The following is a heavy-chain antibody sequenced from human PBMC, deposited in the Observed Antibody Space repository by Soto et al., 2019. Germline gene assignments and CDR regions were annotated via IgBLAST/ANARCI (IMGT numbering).Heavy chain of an antibody. D-gene: IGHD5-12*01. V-gene: IGHV1-69*01. CDR1: GGTFSSYA. J-gene: IGHJ6*02. CDR3: ARDSGYDPLYYYYGMDV. Sequence: QVQLVQSGAEVKKPGSSVKVSCKASGGTFSSYAISWVRQAPGQGLEWMGGIIPIFGTANYAQKSQGRVTITADESTSTAYMELSSLRSEDTAVYYCARDSGYDPLYYYYGMDVWGQGTTVTVSS. CDR2: IIPIFGTA.